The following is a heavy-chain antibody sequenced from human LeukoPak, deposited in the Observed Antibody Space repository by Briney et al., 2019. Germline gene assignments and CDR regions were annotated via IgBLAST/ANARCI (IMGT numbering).Heavy chain of an antibody. D-gene: IGHD3-22*01. CDR1: GYTFTSYY. J-gene: IGHJ4*02. Sequence: ASVKVSCKASGYTFTSYYMHWVRQAPGQGLDWMGGIIPIFATTNYAQRFQGRVTITADESTSTAYMDLSSLRSEDTAVYYCAKGGAFGGSGGYYYALDYWGQGTLVTVSS. CDR3: AKGGAFGGSGGYYYALDY. V-gene: IGHV1-69*13. CDR2: IIPIFATT.